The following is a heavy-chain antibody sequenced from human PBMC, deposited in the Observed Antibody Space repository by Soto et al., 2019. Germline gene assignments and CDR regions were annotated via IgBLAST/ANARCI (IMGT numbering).Heavy chain of an antibody. J-gene: IGHJ1*01. CDR2: INAGNGNT. CDR3: ARSRLEYSSSRTTQYFQH. V-gene: IGHV1-3*01. D-gene: IGHD6-13*01. Sequence: ASVKVSCTASGYTFTSYAMHWVRQAPGQRLEWMGWINAGNGNTKYSQKFQGRVTITRDTSASTAYMELSSLRSEDTAVYYCARSRLEYSSSRTTQYFQHWGQGTLVTVSS. CDR1: GYTFTSYA.